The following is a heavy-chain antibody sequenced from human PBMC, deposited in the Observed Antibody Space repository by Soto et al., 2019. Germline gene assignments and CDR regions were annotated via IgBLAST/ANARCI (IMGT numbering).Heavy chain of an antibody. CDR1: EFTFSSYA. CDR2: ISGSGGST. D-gene: IGHD6-13*01. CDR3: AKGIRLPASGTDY. J-gene: IGHJ4*02. Sequence: GGSLRLSCAASEFTFSSYAMSWVRQAPGKGLEWVSGISGSGGSTYYADSVKGRFTISRDNSKNTLYLQMNSLRAEDTAVYYCAKGIRLPASGTDYWGQGTLVTVSS. V-gene: IGHV3-23*01.